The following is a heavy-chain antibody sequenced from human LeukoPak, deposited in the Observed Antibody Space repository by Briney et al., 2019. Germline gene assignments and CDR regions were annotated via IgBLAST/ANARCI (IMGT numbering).Heavy chain of an antibody. CDR3: ARVYCSGGSCPSWEGDAFDI. CDR1: GGSISSYY. Sequence: SETLSLTCTVSGGSISSYYWSWIRQPPGKGLEWIGYIYYSGSTNYNPSLKSRVTISVDTSKNQFSLKLSSVTAADTAVYYCARVYCSGGSCPSWEGDAFDIWGQGTMVTVSS. D-gene: IGHD2-15*01. J-gene: IGHJ3*02. V-gene: IGHV4-59*01. CDR2: IYYSGST.